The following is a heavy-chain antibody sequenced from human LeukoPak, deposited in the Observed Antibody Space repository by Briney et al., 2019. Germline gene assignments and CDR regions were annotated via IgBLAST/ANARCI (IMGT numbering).Heavy chain of an antibody. V-gene: IGHV1-69*04. CDR3: ARDLGTTWDYYYGMDV. D-gene: IGHD3-16*01. CDR2: IIPILGIA. CDR1: GGTFSSYA. J-gene: IGHJ6*02. Sequence: GASVKVSCKASGGTFSSYAISWVRQAPGQGLKWMGRIIPILGIANYAQKFQGRVTITADKSTSTAYMELSSLRSEDTAVYYCARDLGTTWDYYYGMDVWGQGTTVTVSS.